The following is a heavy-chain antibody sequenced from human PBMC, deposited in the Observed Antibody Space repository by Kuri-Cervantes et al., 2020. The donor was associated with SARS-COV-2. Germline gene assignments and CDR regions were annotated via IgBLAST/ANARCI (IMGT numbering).Heavy chain of an antibody. Sequence: SETLSLTCSVSGGSISSGSYYWTWIRQPAGEGLEYIGRIYTSGNTDYNSSLKSRVTISVDTSKNQFSLKLSSVTAADTAVYSCAGGYIFWSGYYSNTGFDYWGQGTLVTVSS. D-gene: IGHD3-3*01. CDR1: GGSISSGSYY. CDR2: IYTSGNT. J-gene: IGHJ4*02. CDR3: AGGYIFWSGYYSNTGFDY. V-gene: IGHV4-61*02.